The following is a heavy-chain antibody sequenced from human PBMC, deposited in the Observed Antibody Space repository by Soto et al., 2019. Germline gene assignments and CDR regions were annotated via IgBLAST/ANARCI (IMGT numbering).Heavy chain of an antibody. D-gene: IGHD3-22*01. V-gene: IGHV1-18*01. CDR2: ISAYSGNT. J-gene: IGHJ4*02. CDR1: GYTCSSYG. CDR3: ARDFYQSSGYCDY. Sequence: GASVKVSCKAYGYTCSSYGLSWVRQAPGQGLEWMGWISAYSGNTVYTQRFKGRLTMATDTSTGTAYMELRSLRSDDTAVYYCARDFYQSSGYCDYWGQGTLVTVSS.